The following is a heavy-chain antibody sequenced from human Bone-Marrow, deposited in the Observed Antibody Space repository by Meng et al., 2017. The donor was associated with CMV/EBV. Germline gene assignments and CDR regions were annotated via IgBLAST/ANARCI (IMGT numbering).Heavy chain of an antibody. CDR3: AKNGLYDFWSGYYTGYYYGMDV. Sequence: GGSLRLSCAASGFTFDDYAMHWVRQAPGKGLEWVSGISWNSGSIGYADSVKGRFTISRDNVENSLYLQMNSLRAEDTAVYYCAKNGLYDFWSGYYTGYYYGMDVWGQGTTVTVSS. CDR1: GFTFDDYA. V-gene: IGHV3-9*01. D-gene: IGHD3-3*01. CDR2: ISWNSGSI. J-gene: IGHJ6*02.